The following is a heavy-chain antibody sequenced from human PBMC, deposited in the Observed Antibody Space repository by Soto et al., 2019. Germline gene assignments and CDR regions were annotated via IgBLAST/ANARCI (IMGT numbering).Heavy chain of an antibody. V-gene: IGHV4-30-2*01. Sequence: TSETLSLTCAVSGGSISSGGYSWSWIRQPPGKGLEWIGYIYHSGSTYYNPSLKSRVTISVDRSKNQFSLKVSSVTAADTAVYYCARYYDFWSGSYYFDYWGQGTLVTVSS. J-gene: IGHJ4*02. CDR3: ARYYDFWSGSYYFDY. CDR2: IYHSGST. D-gene: IGHD3-3*01. CDR1: GGSISSGGYS.